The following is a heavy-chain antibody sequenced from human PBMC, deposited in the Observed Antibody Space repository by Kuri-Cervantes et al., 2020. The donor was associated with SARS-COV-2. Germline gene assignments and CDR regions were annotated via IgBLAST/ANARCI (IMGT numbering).Heavy chain of an antibody. Sequence: GESLKISCVASGFTFSAYTLNWVRQAPGKGLEWVSPITRSSVYISYADSLKGRFTISRDNAKNSLYLQMNSLRAEDTAVYYCASLHDAFDIWGQGTMVTVSS. CDR1: GFTFSAYT. V-gene: IGHV3-21*01. CDR3: ASLHDAFDI. CDR2: ITRSSVYI. J-gene: IGHJ3*02.